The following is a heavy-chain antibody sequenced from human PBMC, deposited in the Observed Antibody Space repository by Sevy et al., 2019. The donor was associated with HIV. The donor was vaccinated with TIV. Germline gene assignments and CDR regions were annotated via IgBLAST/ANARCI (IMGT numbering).Heavy chain of an antibody. Sequence: ASVKVSCKVSGYTLTKLSMHWVRQAPGKGLEWMGSFDPEDGETIYAQKFQGRVTMTEDTFTDTAYMELSSLRSEDTAVYYCATTKDYYESSGSPFDYWGQGTLVTVSS. D-gene: IGHD3-22*01. V-gene: IGHV1-24*01. CDR3: ATTKDYYESSGSPFDY. CDR1: GYTLTKLS. J-gene: IGHJ4*02. CDR2: FDPEDGET.